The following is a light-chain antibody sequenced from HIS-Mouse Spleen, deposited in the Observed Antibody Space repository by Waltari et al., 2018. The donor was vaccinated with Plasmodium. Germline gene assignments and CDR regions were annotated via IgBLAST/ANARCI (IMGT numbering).Light chain of an antibody. V-gene: IGKV3-15*01. CDR1: QSVSSN. Sequence: EIVMTQSPATLSVSPGERATLSCRASQSVSSNLAWYQQKPGQAPRLLIYAASTRATGIPARFSGSGSGTEFTLTISSLSSEDVAVYYCQQYNNWSFTFGPGTKVDIK. J-gene: IGKJ3*01. CDR3: QQYNNWSFT. CDR2: AAS.